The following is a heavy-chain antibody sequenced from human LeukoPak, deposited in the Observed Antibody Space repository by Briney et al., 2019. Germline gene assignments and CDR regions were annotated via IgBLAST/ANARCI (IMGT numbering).Heavy chain of an antibody. D-gene: IGHD3-3*01. V-gene: IGHV3-11*01. CDR1: GFTFSDYY. CDR2: ISSSGNTI. CDR3: ARDRLRIFGVVTYMFDY. J-gene: IGHJ4*02. Sequence: GGSLRLSCAASGFTFSDYYMSWIRQAPGKGLEWVSYISSSGNTIYYADSVKGRFTISRDNAKNSLYLQMNSLRAEDTAVYYCARDRLRIFGVVTYMFDYWGQGTLVTVSS.